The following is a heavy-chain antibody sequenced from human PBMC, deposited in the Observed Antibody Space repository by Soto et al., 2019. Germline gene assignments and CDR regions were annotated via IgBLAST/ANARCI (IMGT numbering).Heavy chain of an antibody. CDR2: ISYDGSNK. CDR3: AKDQGDSSGYHIYYFDY. J-gene: IGHJ4*02. V-gene: IGHV3-30*18. CDR1: GFTFSSYG. D-gene: IGHD3-22*01. Sequence: QVQLVESGGGVVQPGRSLRLSCAASGFTFSSYGMHWVRQAPGKGLEWVSVISYDGSNKYYADSVKGRFTISRDNSKNTLYLQMNSLIAEDTAVYYCAKDQGDSSGYHIYYFDYWGQGTLVTVSS.